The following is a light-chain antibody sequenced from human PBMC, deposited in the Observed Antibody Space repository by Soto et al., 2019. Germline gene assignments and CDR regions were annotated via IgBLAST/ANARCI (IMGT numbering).Light chain of an antibody. V-gene: IGKV3-15*01. J-gene: IGKJ4*01. Sequence: IIMTQSPATLSVSPGERATLSCRASQSVSNNLAWYQQKPGQAPRLLIYGASTRATDIPARFSGSGSGTEFTLTIGSLQSEDFAIYYCQQHNNWPLTFGGGTKVEIK. CDR2: GAS. CDR1: QSVSNN. CDR3: QQHNNWPLT.